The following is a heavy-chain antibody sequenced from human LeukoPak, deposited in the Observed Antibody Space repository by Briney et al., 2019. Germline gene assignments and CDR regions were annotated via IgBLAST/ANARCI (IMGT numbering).Heavy chain of an antibody. CDR1: GYTFTSYY. CDR2: INPSGGST. V-gene: IGHV1-46*01. J-gene: IGHJ5*02. Sequence: ASVKVSCKASGYTFTSYYMHWVRQAPGQGLEWMGIINPSGGSTSYAQKFQGRVTMTRDTSTSTVYMELSSLRSEDTAVYYCARDKFGRFLEWLGPFLFDPWGQGTLVTVSP. D-gene: IGHD3-3*01. CDR3: ARDKFGRFLEWLGPFLFDP.